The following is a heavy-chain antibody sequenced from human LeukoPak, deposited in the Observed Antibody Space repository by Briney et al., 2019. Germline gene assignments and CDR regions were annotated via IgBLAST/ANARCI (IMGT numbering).Heavy chain of an antibody. V-gene: IGHV3-21*01. CDR3: ASGGLSYDILTGYYTS. CDR2: ISSTSSYI. CDR1: GFTFSSYS. Sequence: GGSLRLSCAASGFTFSSYSMNWVRQAPGKGLEWVSSISSTSSYIYYADSGKGRFTISRDNAKNSLYLQMNSLRAEDTAVYYCASGGLSYDILTGYYTSWGQGTLVTVSS. J-gene: IGHJ5*02. D-gene: IGHD3-9*01.